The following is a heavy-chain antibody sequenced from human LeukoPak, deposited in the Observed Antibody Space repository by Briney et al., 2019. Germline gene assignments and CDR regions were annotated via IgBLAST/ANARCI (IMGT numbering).Heavy chain of an antibody. V-gene: IGHV3-74*01. Sequence: GGSLRLSCAASGFTFSSYWMHWVRQAPGKGLVWVSRINSDGSITSYADSVKGRFTISRDNAKNTLYLQMNSLRAEDTAVYYCARGTGYSVFDMWGQGTKVTVSS. J-gene: IGHJ3*02. CDR1: GFTFSSYW. D-gene: IGHD1-26*01. CDR2: INSDGSIT. CDR3: ARGTGYSVFDM.